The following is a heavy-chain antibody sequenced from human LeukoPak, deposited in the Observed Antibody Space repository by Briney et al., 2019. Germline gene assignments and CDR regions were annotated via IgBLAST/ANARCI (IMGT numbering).Heavy chain of an antibody. CDR2: INPNSGGT. Sequence: ASVKVSCKASGYTFTGYYMHWVRQAPGQGLEWMGWINPNSGGTNYAQKFQGRVTMTRDTSISTAYMELSRLRSDDTAVYYCARAETTVTTHYYYYYGMDVWGQGTTVTVPS. CDR1: GYTFTGYY. J-gene: IGHJ6*02. V-gene: IGHV1-2*02. CDR3: ARAETTVTTHYYYYYGMDV. D-gene: IGHD4-17*01.